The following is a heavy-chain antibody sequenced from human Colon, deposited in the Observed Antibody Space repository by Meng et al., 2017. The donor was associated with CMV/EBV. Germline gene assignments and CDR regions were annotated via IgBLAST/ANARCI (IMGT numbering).Heavy chain of an antibody. V-gene: IGHV4-30-4*01. CDR1: GGSISGGDYD. CDR3: DRGRRLIYDY. J-gene: IGHJ4*02. CDR2: ISDRGNS. D-gene: IGHD3-22*01. Sequence: SETLSLTCSVSGGSISGGDYDWTWIRYFPEKGLEWLGYISDRGNSRYNPSLESRIAMFTDTTRNQFSLQLTSVTAADTAVYYCDRGRRLIYDYWGQGALVTVSS.